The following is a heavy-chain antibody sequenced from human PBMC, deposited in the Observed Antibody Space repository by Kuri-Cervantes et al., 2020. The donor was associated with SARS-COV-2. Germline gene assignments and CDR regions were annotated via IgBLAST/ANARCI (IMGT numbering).Heavy chain of an antibody. D-gene: IGHD1-26*01. Sequence: GSLRLSCTLSGGSISSYYWSWIRQPAGKGLEWIGRIYTSGSTNYNPSLKSRVTMSVDTSKNQFSLKLSSVTAADTAVYSCARTLRTLSYGLSEWFDPWGQGTLVTVSS. J-gene: IGHJ5*02. CDR1: GGSISSYY. CDR2: IYTSGST. V-gene: IGHV4-4*07. CDR3: ARTLRTLSYGLSEWFDP.